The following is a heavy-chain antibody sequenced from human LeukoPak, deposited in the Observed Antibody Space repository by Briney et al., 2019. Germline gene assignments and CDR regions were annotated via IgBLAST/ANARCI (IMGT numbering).Heavy chain of an antibody. V-gene: IGHV3-15*01. CDR1: GFTFSNAW. D-gene: IGHD2-2*01. Sequence: GGSLRLSCAASGFTFSNAWMSWVRQAPGKGLEWVGRIKSKTDGGTTDYAAPVKGRFTVSRDDSKNTLYLQMNSLKTEDTAVYYCTTDWDFQCSSTSCLDYWGQGTLVTVSS. J-gene: IGHJ4*02. CDR2: IKSKTDGGTT. CDR3: TTDWDFQCSSTSCLDY.